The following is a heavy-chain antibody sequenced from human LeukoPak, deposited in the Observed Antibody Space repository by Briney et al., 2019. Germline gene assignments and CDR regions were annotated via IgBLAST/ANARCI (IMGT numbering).Heavy chain of an antibody. J-gene: IGHJ4*02. V-gene: IGHV3-53*01. CDR1: GFTVSSNY. Sequence: PGGSLRLSCAASGFTVSSNYMSWVRQAPGKGLEWVSLIYAGGSTYYADAVKGRFTISRDNAKNSLYLQMNSLRAEDTAVYYCAREGDSGSYNGDYWGQGTLVTVSS. CDR2: IYAGGST. D-gene: IGHD1-26*01. CDR3: AREGDSGSYNGDY.